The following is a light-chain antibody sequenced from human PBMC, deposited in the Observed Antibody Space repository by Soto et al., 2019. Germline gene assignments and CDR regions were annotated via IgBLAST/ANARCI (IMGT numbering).Light chain of an antibody. CDR1: SSNIGNNY. V-gene: IGLV1-51*01. Sequence: QSVLTQPPSVSAAPGQKVTISCSGGSSNIGNNYVSWYRQIPGAAPKLLVFDDDKRPSDIPDRLSASKSGTSATLGITGLQTGDEADYYCATWDSGLSVVVFGGGTKLTVL. J-gene: IGLJ3*02. CDR3: ATWDSGLSVVV. CDR2: DDD.